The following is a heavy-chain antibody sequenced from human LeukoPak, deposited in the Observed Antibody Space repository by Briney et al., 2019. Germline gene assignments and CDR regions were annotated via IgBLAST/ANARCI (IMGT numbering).Heavy chain of an antibody. V-gene: IGHV1-69*05. CDR1: GGTFNSYA. D-gene: IGHD3-22*01. CDR2: IIPIFGTA. Sequence: GASVKVSCKASGGTFNSYAISWVRQARGQGLEWMGGIIPIFGTANYAQKVQGRVTITTDESTTTAYMELSSLRSEDTAVYYCARARSPSSGYLLRDHNWFDPWGQGTLVTVSS. CDR3: ARARSPSSGYLLRDHNWFDP. J-gene: IGHJ5*02.